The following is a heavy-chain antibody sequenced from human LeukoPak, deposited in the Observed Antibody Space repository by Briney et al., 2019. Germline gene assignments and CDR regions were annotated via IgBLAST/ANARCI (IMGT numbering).Heavy chain of an antibody. V-gene: IGHV5-51*01. J-gene: IGHJ4*02. Sequence: PGESLKLSCKGSGYTFGNFWIGWVRQMPGKGLEWMGIIYPGDSDTRYSPSFQGQVTISADKSIKTAYLQWSSLKASDTAMYYCASSTAVTTHYFDFWGQGTLVTVSS. D-gene: IGHD4-17*01. CDR2: IYPGDSDT. CDR1: GYTFGNFW. CDR3: ASSTAVTTHYFDF.